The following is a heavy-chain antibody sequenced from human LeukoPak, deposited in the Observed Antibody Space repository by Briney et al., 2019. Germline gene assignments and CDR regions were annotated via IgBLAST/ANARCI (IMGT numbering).Heavy chain of an antibody. V-gene: IGHV3-53*01. Sequence: GGSLRLSCAVSGFPVSSNFMSWVRQAPGKGLQSVSIMFSGGSTDYADSVRGRFSISRDSSQNTVSLQMNSLRVEDTAYYYCARGDVSGWPLDKWGQGTLVTVSS. CDR3: ARGDVSGWPLDK. CDR2: MFSGGST. CDR1: GFPVSSNF. D-gene: IGHD6-19*01. J-gene: IGHJ4*02.